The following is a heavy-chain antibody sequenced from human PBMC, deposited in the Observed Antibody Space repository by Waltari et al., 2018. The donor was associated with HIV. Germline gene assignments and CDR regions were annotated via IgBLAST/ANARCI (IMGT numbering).Heavy chain of an antibody. V-gene: IGHV4-59*01. D-gene: IGHD2-2*01. CDR1: GGSINSYY. CDR3: ARVGYCSGSNGYLDYGMDV. Sequence: QVQLQESGPGLVKPSDTLSLTCSVSGGSINSYYLSWIRQPPGKRLEWIGYIYYSGSTKYNPSLKSRVTISVDTSKNQFSLRLSSVTSADTAVYYCARVGYCSGSNGYLDYGMDVWGQGTTVTVSS. J-gene: IGHJ6*02. CDR2: IYYSGST.